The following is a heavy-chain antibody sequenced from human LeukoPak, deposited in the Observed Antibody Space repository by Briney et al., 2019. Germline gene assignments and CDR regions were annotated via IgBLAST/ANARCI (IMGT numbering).Heavy chain of an antibody. CDR1: GFTFSDYY. V-gene: IGHV3-11*04. D-gene: IGHD3-16*02. CDR3: AKDPGVWGSYRKYYFDY. Sequence: PGGSLRLSCAASGFTFSDYYMSWLRQAPGKRLEWVSYIISSGSTIYYADSVKGRFTISRDNAKNSLYLQLNSLRAEDTAVYYCAKDPGVWGSYRKYYFDYWGQGTLVTVSS. J-gene: IGHJ4*02. CDR2: IISSGSTI.